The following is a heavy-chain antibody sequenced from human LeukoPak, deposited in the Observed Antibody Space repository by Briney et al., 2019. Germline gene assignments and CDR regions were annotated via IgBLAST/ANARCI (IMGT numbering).Heavy chain of an antibody. D-gene: IGHD3-3*01. CDR3: ARDGVVTMELDY. V-gene: IGHV4-61*02. CDR1: GDSISSSRHY. J-gene: IGHJ4*02. Sequence: SQTLSLTCTVSGDSISSSRHYWSWIRQPAGKGLEWIGRIYPSGNTNYNPSLKSRVTISLDTSKNQFSLNLRSVTATDTAVYYCARDGVVTMELDYWGQGTLVTVSS. CDR2: IYPSGNT.